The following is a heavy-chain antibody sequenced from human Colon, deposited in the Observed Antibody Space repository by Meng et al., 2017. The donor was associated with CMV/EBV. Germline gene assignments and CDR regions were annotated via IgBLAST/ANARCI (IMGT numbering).Heavy chain of an antibody. J-gene: IGHJ4*02. CDR1: GDTVMTSD. CDR2: MNPNSGNT. V-gene: IGHV1-8*01. CDR3: ASRAGDYFDS. Sequence: ASVKVSCKTSGDTVMTSDINWVRLAPGQGLEWMGWMNPNSGNTAYAQKFQGRVTTTRDTSINTAYMELSSLRSDDAGVYYCASRAGDYFDSWGQGTLVTVSS. D-gene: IGHD3-10*01.